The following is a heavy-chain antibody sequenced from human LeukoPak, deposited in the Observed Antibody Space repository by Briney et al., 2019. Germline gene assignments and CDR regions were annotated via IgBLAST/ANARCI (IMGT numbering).Heavy chain of an antibody. D-gene: IGHD3-22*01. CDR3: ARDIWYSTGYHDY. Sequence: GGSLRLSCAASGFTFGDYAMSWVRQAPGKGLEWVGFIRSKVYGVTTEYAASVKGRFTISRDDSKSIAYLQMNSLKTEDTAVYYCARDIWYSTGYHDYWGRGTLVTVSS. CDR1: GFTFGDYA. J-gene: IGHJ4*02. CDR2: IRSKVYGVTT. V-gene: IGHV3-49*04.